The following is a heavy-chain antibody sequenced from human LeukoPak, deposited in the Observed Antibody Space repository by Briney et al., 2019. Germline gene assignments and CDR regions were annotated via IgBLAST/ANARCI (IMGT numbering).Heavy chain of an antibody. V-gene: IGHV1-69*13. D-gene: IGHD5-18*01. Sequence: SVKVSCKASGGTFSSYAISWVRQAPGQGLEWMGGIIPIFGTANYAQKFQGRVTITADESTSTAYMELSSLRSEDTAVYYCARSTGYSYGPTTNFGYWGQGTLVTVSS. CDR1: GGTFSSYA. CDR2: IIPIFGTA. CDR3: ARSTGYSYGPTTNFGY. J-gene: IGHJ4*02.